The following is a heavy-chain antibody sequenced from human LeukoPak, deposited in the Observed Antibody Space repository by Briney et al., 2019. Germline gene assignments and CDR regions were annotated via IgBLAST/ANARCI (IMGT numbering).Heavy chain of an antibody. CDR3: ARGTEGYSTSVVYMVV. CDR1: AASFSVYH. Sequence: SQTLSLTSPVYAASFSVYHWSWVRQPPENWRDWIGEINHSGRTKYSSSLKSEVTIPVDTPKIQVSLKLSSVTAAGTVVYYCARGTEGYSTSVVYMVVWGKGTTVTVSS. V-gene: IGHV4-34*01. J-gene: IGHJ6*03. CDR2: INHSGRT. D-gene: IGHD6-6*01.